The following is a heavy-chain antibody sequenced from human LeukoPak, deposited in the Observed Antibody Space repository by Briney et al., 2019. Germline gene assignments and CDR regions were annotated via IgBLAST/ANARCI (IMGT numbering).Heavy chain of an antibody. Sequence: GGSLRLSCAASGFDLTTYAMTWVRQGPAKELEWVSSIRIGGGGTYYADSVKGRFTISRDNSENTLHLQMNNLRVEDTARYFCARCMVLSQGWCNWFDPWGQGTLVTVSS. J-gene: IGHJ5*02. CDR2: IRIGGGGT. V-gene: IGHV3-23*01. CDR3: ARCMVLSQGWCNWFDP. D-gene: IGHD6-13*01. CDR1: GFDLTTYA.